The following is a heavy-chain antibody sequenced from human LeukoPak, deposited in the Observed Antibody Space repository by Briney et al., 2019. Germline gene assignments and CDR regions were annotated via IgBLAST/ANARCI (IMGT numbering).Heavy chain of an antibody. CDR3: PTEKADPPDY. J-gene: IGHJ4*02. CDR1: GFTFSNYA. Sequence: QPGGSLRLSCAASGFTFSNYAMSWVRQAPGKGLEWVSGISGNGANTYHADSGKGRFTISRDNSKNTLYVQMHSLSAEDTAVYYCPTEKADPPDYWGQRTLVTVSS. V-gene: IGHV3-23*01. CDR2: ISGNGANT. D-gene: IGHD6-25*01.